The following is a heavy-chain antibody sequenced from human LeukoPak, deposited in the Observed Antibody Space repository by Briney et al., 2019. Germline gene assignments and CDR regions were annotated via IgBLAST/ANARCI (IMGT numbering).Heavy chain of an antibody. D-gene: IGHD2-2*01. V-gene: IGHV3-23*01. J-gene: IGHJ4*02. CDR3: VGRDIVVVPAAPYPKIDY. CDR2: ISGSGGST. Sequence: GGSLRLSCAASGFTFSSYAMSWVRQAPGKGLEWVSAISGSGGSTYYADSVKGRFTISRDNSKNTLYLQMNSLRAEDTAVYYCVGRDIVVVPAAPYPKIDYWGQGTLVTVSS. CDR1: GFTFSSYA.